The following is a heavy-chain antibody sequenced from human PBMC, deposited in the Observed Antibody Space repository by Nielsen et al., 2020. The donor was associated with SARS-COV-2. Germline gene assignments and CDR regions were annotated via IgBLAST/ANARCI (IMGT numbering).Heavy chain of an antibody. D-gene: IGHD3-10*01. V-gene: IGHV2-26*01. CDR2: IFSNDEK. CDR3: AHRRYNTNSYGSGSFFDN. Sequence: SGPTLVKPTETLTLTCTVSGFSLSNARMGVSWIRQPPGKALEWLAHIFSNDEKSYSTSLKSRLTISKDTSKSQVVLTMTNMDPVDTATYYCAHRRYNTNSYGSGSFFDNWGQGTLVTVSS. J-gene: IGHJ5*02. CDR1: GFSLSNARMG.